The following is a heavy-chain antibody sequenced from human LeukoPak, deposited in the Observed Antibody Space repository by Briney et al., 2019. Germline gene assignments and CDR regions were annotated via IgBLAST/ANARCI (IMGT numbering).Heavy chain of an antibody. CDR1: GGSISSGDYY. CDR3: ARAGIAAAGGSYY. J-gene: IGHJ4*02. V-gene: IGHV4-39*07. D-gene: IGHD6-13*01. CDR2: IYHSGST. Sequence: SETLSLTCTVPGGSISSGDYYWGWIRQPPGKGLEWIGSIYHSGSTYYNPSLKSRVTISVDTSKNQFSLKLSSVTAADTAVYYCARAGIAAAGGSYYWGQGTLVTVSS.